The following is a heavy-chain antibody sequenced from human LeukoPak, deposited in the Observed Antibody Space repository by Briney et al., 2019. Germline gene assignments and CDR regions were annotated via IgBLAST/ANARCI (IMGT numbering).Heavy chain of an antibody. Sequence: GGSLRLSCAASGFIFSRYGMSWVRQAPGKGLEWVSAISGSGGTTYHADSVKGRFTISRDNSKNTLYLQINSLRVEDTAVYYCVREVLYYYGAERLFWFDPWGQGTLVTVSS. CDR1: GFIFSRYG. V-gene: IGHV3-23*01. CDR3: VREVLYYYGAERLFWFDP. J-gene: IGHJ5*02. D-gene: IGHD3-10*01. CDR2: ISGSGGTT.